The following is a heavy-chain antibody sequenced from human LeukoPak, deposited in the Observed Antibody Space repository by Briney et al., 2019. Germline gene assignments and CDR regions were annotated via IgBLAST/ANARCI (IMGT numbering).Heavy chain of an antibody. CDR3: SRLTSAAAAGTFDY. CDR2: IYYTGST. V-gene: IGHV4-28*01. CDR1: GYSISSSNW. D-gene: IGHD6-13*01. J-gene: IGHJ4*02. Sequence: SDTLSLTCAVSGYSISSSNWWGWIRQPPGKGLEWIGYIYYTGSTNYNPSLKSRVSISVDTSKNQFSLKLSSVTAADTAVYYCSRLTSAAAAGTFDYWGQGTQVTVSS.